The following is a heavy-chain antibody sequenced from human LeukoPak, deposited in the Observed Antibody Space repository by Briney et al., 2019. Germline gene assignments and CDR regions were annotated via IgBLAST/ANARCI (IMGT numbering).Heavy chain of an antibody. Sequence: PGGSLRLSCAASGFTFSSYWMSWVRQAPGKGLEWVASMSGTAGCTFYPDSVKGRFTISRDNSKNVLYLRMNSLTAEDTAIYYCAKDRPNYHENSGHYYKRDGDSWGKGTLVTVSS. CDR3: AKDRPNYHENSGHYYKRDGDS. V-gene: IGHV3-23*01. J-gene: IGHJ5*01. CDR1: GFTFSSYW. CDR2: MSGTAGCT. D-gene: IGHD3-22*01.